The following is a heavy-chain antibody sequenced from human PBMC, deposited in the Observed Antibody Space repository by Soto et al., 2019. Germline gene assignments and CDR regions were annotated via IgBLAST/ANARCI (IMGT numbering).Heavy chain of an antibody. D-gene: IGHD3-16*01. Sequence: QVQLVQSGAEVKRPGASVKVSCKTSGYTITSDGVSWVRQAPGLGLEWMGFISAYNGFTASAPKGQGRLTMTIDNSTSTAYMELRSLRSDDTDVYYCARDERAFWASDTFEYYFDYWGQGTLVTVS. CDR3: ARDERAFWASDTFEYYFDY. CDR1: GYTITSDG. J-gene: IGHJ4*02. CDR2: ISAYNGFT. V-gene: IGHV1-18*04.